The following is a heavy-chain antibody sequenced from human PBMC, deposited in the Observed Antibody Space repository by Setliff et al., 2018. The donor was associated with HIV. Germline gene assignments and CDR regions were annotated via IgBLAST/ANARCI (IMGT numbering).Heavy chain of an antibody. D-gene: IGHD1-26*01. V-gene: IGHV7-4-1*02. CDR2: IHTNTGDP. CDR3: ATRGEQLYFYGMDV. J-gene: IGHJ6*02. CDR1: GYTFTTYD. Sequence: ASVKVSCKASGYTFTTYDITWVRQAPGQGLEWVGWIHTNTGDPTYAQGFTGRFVFSFDTSVSTAYLQISGLKAEDTAVYYCATRGEQLYFYGMDVWGQGTTVTVSS.